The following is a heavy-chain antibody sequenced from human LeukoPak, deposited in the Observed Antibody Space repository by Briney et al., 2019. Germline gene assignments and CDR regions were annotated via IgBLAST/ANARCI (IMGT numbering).Heavy chain of an antibody. CDR3: ARDRGTSTVRSFDI. J-gene: IGHJ3*02. Sequence: PGGSLRLSCAASGFTFSSYAMSWVRQAPGKGLEWVSAISGSGGSTYYAESVKGRFTISRDNAKNSLYLQMNSLRAEDTAVYYCARDRGTSTVRSFDIWGQGTMVTVSS. D-gene: IGHD4-17*01. CDR1: GFTFSSYA. V-gene: IGHV3-23*01. CDR2: ISGSGGST.